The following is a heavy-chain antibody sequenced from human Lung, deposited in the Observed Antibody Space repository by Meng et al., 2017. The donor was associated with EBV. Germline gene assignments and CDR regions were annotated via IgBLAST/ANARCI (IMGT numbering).Heavy chain of an antibody. Sequence: VQLRESGPGLVKPSQTLSLTCTVSGGSISSGGHYWSWIRQHPGKGLEWIGYIYYSGSTYYNPSLKSLVSISVDTSNNQFSLKLSSVTAADTAVYYCARAVDTGYFDYWGQGTLVTVSS. CDR3: ARAVDTGYFDY. CDR1: GGSISSGGHY. J-gene: IGHJ4*02. CDR2: IYYSGST. V-gene: IGHV4-31*01. D-gene: IGHD5-18*01.